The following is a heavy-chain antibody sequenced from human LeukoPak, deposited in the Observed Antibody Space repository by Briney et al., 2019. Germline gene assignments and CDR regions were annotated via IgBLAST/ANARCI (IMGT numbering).Heavy chain of an antibody. Sequence: SETLPLTCIVSYGSISSYYWSWIRQPPGKGLEWIGEINHSGSTNYNPSLKSRVTISVDTSKNQFSLKLSSVTAADTAVYYCARARIAAAGTAGAFDIWGQGTMVTVSS. J-gene: IGHJ3*02. D-gene: IGHD6-13*01. CDR2: INHSGST. V-gene: IGHV4-34*01. CDR3: ARARIAAAGTAGAFDI. CDR1: YGSISSYY.